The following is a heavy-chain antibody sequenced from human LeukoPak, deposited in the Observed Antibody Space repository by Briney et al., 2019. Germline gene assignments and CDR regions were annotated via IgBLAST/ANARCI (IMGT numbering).Heavy chain of an antibody. CDR1: GGSFSDSY. CDR3: ARGRKVSGVRRINWARHENYFFYYIDV. D-gene: IGHD1-14*01. Sequence: SETLSLTCAVYGGSFSDSYWTWIRQRPGKGLEWIGEIHHSGTPNFNPSLQSRVSISVDTAKNQFFLRVASMTAADTALYYCARGRKVSGVRRINWARHENYFFYYIDVWGKGTSVSVSS. CDR2: IHHSGTP. V-gene: IGHV4-34*01. J-gene: IGHJ6*03.